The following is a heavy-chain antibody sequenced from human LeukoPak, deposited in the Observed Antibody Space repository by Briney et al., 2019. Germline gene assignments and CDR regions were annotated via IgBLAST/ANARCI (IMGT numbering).Heavy chain of an antibody. V-gene: IGHV3-23*01. CDR3: GKTTVGYSSGRYPGWPVDY. CDR2: IFGRGGST. D-gene: IGHD2-15*01. J-gene: IGHJ4*02. CDR1: GFTFNSYA. Sequence: PGGSLRLSCVASGFTFNSYAMYWVRQAPGKVLEGISGIFGRGGSTHYADSVKGRFTISRHNSKNTVYLQLDSLRVEDTAVYYCGKTTVGYSSGRYPGWPVDYWGQGALVTVSS.